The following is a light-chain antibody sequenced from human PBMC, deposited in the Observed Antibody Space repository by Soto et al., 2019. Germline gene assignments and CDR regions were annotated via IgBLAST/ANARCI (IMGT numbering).Light chain of an antibody. CDR3: QSYDSSLSGSVV. J-gene: IGLJ2*01. Sequence: QSVLTQPPSVSGAPGQRVTISCTERSSNIGAGYDVHWYQQLPGTAPKLLIYGNSNRPSGVPDRFSGSKSGTSASLAITGLQAEDEADYYCQSYDSSLSGSVVFGGGTKLTVL. CDR1: SSNIGAGYD. CDR2: GNS. V-gene: IGLV1-40*01.